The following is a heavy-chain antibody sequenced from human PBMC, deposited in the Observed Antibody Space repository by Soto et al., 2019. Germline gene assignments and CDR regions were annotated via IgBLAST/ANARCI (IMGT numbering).Heavy chain of an antibody. D-gene: IGHD1-7*01. CDR2: ITVNGIT. J-gene: IGHJ1*01. CDR3: ARESGESWTYEAH. Sequence: PSETLSLTCTVSGASVSDFSWSWIRQPAGKGLEWIGRITVNGITQYTPSFRSRVTMSMDTSRNQFSLNLQSATAADTALYYCARESGESWTYEAHWGQGTLVTVSS. V-gene: IGHV4-4*07. CDR1: GASVSDFS.